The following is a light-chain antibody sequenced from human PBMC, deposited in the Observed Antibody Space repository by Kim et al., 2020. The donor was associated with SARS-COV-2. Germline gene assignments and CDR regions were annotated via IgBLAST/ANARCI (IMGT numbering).Light chain of an antibody. CDR3: QQSYGVPPT. CDR1: ENINND. J-gene: IGKJ1*01. Sequence: GNRVTINCRLSENINNDLNWYQQKPGKAPKLLIYSTSSLQSGVPSSFSGSGSGTNFSLTITNLQPEECATYYCQQSYGVPPTFSQGTKV. V-gene: IGKV1-39*01. CDR2: STS.